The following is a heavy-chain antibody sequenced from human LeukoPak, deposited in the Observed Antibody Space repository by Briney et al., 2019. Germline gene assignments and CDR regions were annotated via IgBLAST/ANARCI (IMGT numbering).Heavy chain of an antibody. V-gene: IGHV3-23*01. D-gene: IGHD3-22*01. J-gene: IGHJ1*01. CDR1: GFTFSSYA. Sequence: QTGGSLRLSCAASGFTFSSYAMSWVRQAPGKGLEWVSAISGSGGSTYYADSVKGRFTISRDNSKNTLYLQMNSLRAEDTAVYYCATSHYDSSGYAPIGYFQHWGQGTLVTVSS. CDR3: ATSHYDSSGYAPIGYFQH. CDR2: ISGSGGST.